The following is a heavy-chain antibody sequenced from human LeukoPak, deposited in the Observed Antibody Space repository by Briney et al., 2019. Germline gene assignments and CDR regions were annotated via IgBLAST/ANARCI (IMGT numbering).Heavy chain of an antibody. CDR3: ARDTGSIAAAGSAFDI. J-gene: IGHJ3*02. CDR1: GGSISSSNW. V-gene: IGHV4-4*02. Sequence: PSETLSLTCAVSGGSISSSNWWSWVRLPPGKGLEWIGEIYHSGSTNYNPSLKSRVTISVDKSKNQFSLKLSSVTAADTAVYYCARDTGSIAAAGSAFDIWGQGTMVTVSS. D-gene: IGHD6-13*01. CDR2: IYHSGST.